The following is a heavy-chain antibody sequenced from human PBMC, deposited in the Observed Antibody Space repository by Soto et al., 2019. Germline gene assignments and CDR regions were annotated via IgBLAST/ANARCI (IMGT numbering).Heavy chain of an antibody. Sequence: EVQLLESGGGLVQPGGSLRLSCAASGFTFSSYAMSWVRQAPGKGLEWVSAISGSGGSTYYADSVKGRFTISRDNSKNSLYLQMNSLRAEDTAVYYCARSGLEGNWFDPWGQGTLVTVSS. CDR3: ARSGLEGNWFDP. J-gene: IGHJ5*02. V-gene: IGHV3-23*01. CDR2: ISGSGGST. CDR1: GFTFSSYA. D-gene: IGHD3-3*01.